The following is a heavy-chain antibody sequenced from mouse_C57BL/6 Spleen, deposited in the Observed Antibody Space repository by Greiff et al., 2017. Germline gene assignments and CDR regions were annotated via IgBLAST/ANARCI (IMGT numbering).Heavy chain of an antibody. CDR3: ARELRLRDYYAMDD. J-gene: IGHJ4*01. CDR2: IDPSDSET. Sequence: VQLQQPGAELVRPGSSVTLSCKASGYTFTSYWMHWVKQRPIQGLEWIGNIDPSDSETHYNQKFKDKATLTVDKSSSTAYMQLSSLTSEDSAVYYCARELRLRDYYAMDDWGQGTSVTVSS. V-gene: IGHV1-52*01. CDR1: GYTFTSYW. D-gene: IGHD3-2*02.